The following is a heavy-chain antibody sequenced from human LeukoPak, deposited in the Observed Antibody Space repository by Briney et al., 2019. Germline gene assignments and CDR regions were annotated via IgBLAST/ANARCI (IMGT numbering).Heavy chain of an antibody. J-gene: IGHJ4*02. CDR1: GFALSSYG. CDR2: SRRDGTYV. D-gene: IGHD1-26*01. Sequence: GGSLRLSCAASGFALSSYGMYWVRQTPDKGLEWVAYSRRDGTYVNYADSVMGRFIISRDNSKNTLGLQMNSLRVEDTALYYCASGGPTRGTLASWGQGTLVPVSS. V-gene: IGHV3-30*02. CDR3: ASGGPTRGTLAS.